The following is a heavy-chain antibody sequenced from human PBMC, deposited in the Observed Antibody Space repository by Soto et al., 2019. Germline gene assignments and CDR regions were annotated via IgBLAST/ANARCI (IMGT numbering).Heavy chain of an antibody. CDR2: IYYSGST. CDR3: ARVNLDYVTGMDV. V-gene: IGHV4-59*12. Sequence: PSETLSLTCTVTGGSISSYYWSWIRQPPGKGLEWIGYIYYSGSTYYNPSLKSRVTMSLDTSKNQLSLKLTSVTAADTAVYYCARVNLDYVTGMDVWGQGTTVTVS. CDR1: GGSISSYY. D-gene: IGHD4-17*01. J-gene: IGHJ6*02.